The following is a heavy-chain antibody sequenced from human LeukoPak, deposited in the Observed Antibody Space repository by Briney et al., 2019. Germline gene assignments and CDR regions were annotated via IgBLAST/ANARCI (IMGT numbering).Heavy chain of an antibody. CDR2: VNDGGSA. Sequence: PSETLSLTCSVSGGSISGSGYYWGWIRQPPAKGLEWVATVNDGGSALYNPSLRSRTTISVDTSKNQFSLRLTSVTAADTAVYYCAREPDAWGQGTLVTVSS. CDR1: GGSISGSGYY. V-gene: IGHV4-39*07. J-gene: IGHJ5*02. CDR3: AREPDA.